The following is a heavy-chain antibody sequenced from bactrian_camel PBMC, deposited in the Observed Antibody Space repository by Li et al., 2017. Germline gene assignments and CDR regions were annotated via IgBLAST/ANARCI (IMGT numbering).Heavy chain of an antibody. J-gene: IGHJ4*01. CDR2: MSTNDYA. CDR1: RDTVDACD. V-gene: IGHV3S53*01. CDR3: VVVYPCTES. Sequence: HVQLVESGGGSVQPGGSLRLSCTAPRDTVDACDIHWYPRPPGKEREFVAAMSTNDYASYAESVKGRFTTSKDKAQDTVYLQMNSLKPEDTAMYYCVVVYPCTESRGQGTQVTVS. D-gene: IGHD2*01.